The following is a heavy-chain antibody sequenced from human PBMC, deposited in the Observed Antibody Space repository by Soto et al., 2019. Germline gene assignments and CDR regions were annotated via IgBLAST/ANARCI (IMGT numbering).Heavy chain of an antibody. CDR2: IIPIFGTA. D-gene: IGHD5-12*01. CDR3: ARGPYSGYDFDP. CDR1: GGTFSSYA. J-gene: IGHJ5*02. V-gene: IGHV1-69*01. Sequence: QVQLVQSGAEVKKPGSSVKVSCKASGGTFSSYAISWVRQAPGQGLEWMGGIIPIFGTANYEQKFQGRVTIPADESTSTAYMELSSLRSEHTAVYYCARGPYSGYDFDPWGQGTLVTVST.